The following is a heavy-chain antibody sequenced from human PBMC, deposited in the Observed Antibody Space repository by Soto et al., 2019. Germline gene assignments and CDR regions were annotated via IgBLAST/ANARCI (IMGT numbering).Heavy chain of an antibody. CDR2: ISTYNGDT. V-gene: IGHV1-18*01. D-gene: IGHD2-15*01. J-gene: IGHJ6*02. CDR1: GYTFSTSG. CDR3: ARAGAAPYYYYGMDV. Sequence: ASVKVSCQASGYTFSTSGMSWLRQAPGQGLEWMGWISTYNGDTNDAPKFQDRVTMTSDTSTSTVYMELRSLRSDDTAVYYCARAGAAPYYYYGMDVWGQGTTVTSP.